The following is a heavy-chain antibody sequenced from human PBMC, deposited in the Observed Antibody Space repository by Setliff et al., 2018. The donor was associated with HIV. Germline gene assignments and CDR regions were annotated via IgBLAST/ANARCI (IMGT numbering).Heavy chain of an antibody. CDR1: GYTFTSYD. Sequence: ASVKVSCKASGYTFTSYDINWVRQATGQGLEWMGWMMPSSDSTSYAQKFQGRVTMTRDTSTTTAYMELSGLKSDDTAVYYCARDHVVCSGGTCRSDDPYYYYYMNVWGQGTTVTVSS. CDR2: MMPSSDST. V-gene: IGHV1-8*02. J-gene: IGHJ6*03. D-gene: IGHD2-15*01. CDR3: ARDHVVCSGGTCRSDDPYYYYYMNV.